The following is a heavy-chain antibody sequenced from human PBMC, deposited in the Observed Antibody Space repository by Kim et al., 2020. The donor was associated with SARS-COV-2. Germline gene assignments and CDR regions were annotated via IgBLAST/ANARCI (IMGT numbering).Heavy chain of an antibody. CDR1: GYTFTSYD. J-gene: IGHJ6*02. CDR2: MNPNSGNT. Sequence: ASVKVSCKASGYTFTSYDINWVRQATGQGLEWMGWMNPNSGNTGYAQKFQGRVTMTRNTSISTAYMELSSLRSEDTAVYYCAKRDITMVQGVIRGIYYYYYGMDVWGQGTTVTVSS. D-gene: IGHD3-10*01. CDR3: AKRDITMVQGVIRGIYYYYYGMDV. V-gene: IGHV1-8*01.